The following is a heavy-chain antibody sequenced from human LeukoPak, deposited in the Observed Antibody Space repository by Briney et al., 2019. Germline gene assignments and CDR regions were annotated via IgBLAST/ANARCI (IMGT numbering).Heavy chain of an antibody. V-gene: IGHV3-30*18. CDR2: ISYDGSNK. J-gene: IGHJ3*02. CDR3: AKVSQLMRAFDI. D-gene: IGHD2-2*01. CDR1: GFTFSCYG. Sequence: GRSLRLSCAASGFTFSCYGMHWVRQAPGKGLGWVAVISYDGSNKYYADSVKGRFTISRDNSKNTLYLQMNSLRAEDTAVYYCAKVSQLMRAFDIWGQGTMVTVSS.